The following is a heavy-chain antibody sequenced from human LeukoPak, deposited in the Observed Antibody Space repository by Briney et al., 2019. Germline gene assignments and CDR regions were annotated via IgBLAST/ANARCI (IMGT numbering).Heavy chain of an antibody. CDR1: GFTVSSNY. CDR3: ARGLVVPAGIDS. V-gene: IGHV3-30-3*01. J-gene: IGHJ4*02. D-gene: IGHD2-2*01. Sequence: GGSLRLSCAASGFTVSSNYMTWVRQAPGKGLEWVAVISFDGSNKFYAESVKGRFTISRDNSKNTLYLQMNNLRADDTAVYYCARGLVVPAGIDSWGQGTLVTVSS. CDR2: ISFDGSNK.